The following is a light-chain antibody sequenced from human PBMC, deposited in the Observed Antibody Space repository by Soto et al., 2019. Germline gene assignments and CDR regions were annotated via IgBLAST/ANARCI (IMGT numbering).Light chain of an antibody. CDR3: HHYGSSPYT. CDR1: QSLSGNY. Sequence: EIVLTQSPGTLSWSPGERATLCCRASQSLSGNYLAWYQQKPGQAPRLLIFGVSSRATGIPDRFSGSGSGTDFTLTINRLEPEDFAVYYCHHYGSSPYTFGLGTKLEIK. J-gene: IGKJ2*01. V-gene: IGKV3-20*01. CDR2: GVS.